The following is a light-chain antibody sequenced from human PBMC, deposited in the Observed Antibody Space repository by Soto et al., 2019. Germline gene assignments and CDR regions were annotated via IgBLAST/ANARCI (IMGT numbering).Light chain of an antibody. V-gene: IGKV3-11*01. CDR1: QSISSN. Sequence: EKVMTQSPATLSLSPGERATLSCRASQSISSNLAWYQQKPGQAPRLIVFDVSNRATGIPARFSGSGSGIDFTLTISSLEPEDFAVYYCQQRSRWPLTFGGGTKVDIK. J-gene: IGKJ4*01. CDR2: DVS. CDR3: QQRSRWPLT.